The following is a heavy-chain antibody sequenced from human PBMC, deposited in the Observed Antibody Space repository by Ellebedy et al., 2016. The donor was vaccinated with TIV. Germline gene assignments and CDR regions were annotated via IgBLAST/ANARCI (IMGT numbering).Heavy chain of an antibody. CDR2: INPNSGGT. J-gene: IGHJ4*02. D-gene: IGHD6-13*01. Sequence: ASVKASCKASGYTFTGYYMHWVRQAPGQGLEWMGWINPNSGGTNYAQKFQGRVTMTRDTSISTAYMELSRLRSDDTAVYYCARGGSSTWYAPGAYWGQGTLVTVSS. CDR1: GYTFTGYY. V-gene: IGHV1-2*02. CDR3: ARGGSSTWYAPGAY.